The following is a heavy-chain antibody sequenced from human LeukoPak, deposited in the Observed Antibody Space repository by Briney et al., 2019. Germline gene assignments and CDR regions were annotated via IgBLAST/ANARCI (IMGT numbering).Heavy chain of an antibody. CDR3: ARVMAATTYYYYYYYMDV. V-gene: IGHV4-39*07. J-gene: IGHJ6*03. D-gene: IGHD5-24*01. CDR1: GGSISSSSYY. Sequence: SETLSLTCTVSGGSISSSSYYWGWIRQPPGKGLEWIGSIYYSGSTYYNPSLKSRVTISVDTSKNQFSLKLSSVTAADTAVYYCARVMAATTYYYYYYYMDVWGKGTTVTVSS. CDR2: IYYSGST.